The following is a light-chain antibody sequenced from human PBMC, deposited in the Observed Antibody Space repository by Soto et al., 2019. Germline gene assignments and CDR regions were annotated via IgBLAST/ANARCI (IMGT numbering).Light chain of an antibody. CDR2: GAS. CDR3: QQYGSSTYT. CDR1: QSVSSNH. Sequence: ELVLTQSPGTLSLSPRERATLSCRASQSVSSNHLAWYQQKPGQPPRLLIYGASRRASGIPDRFSGSGSGTDFTLTISRLEPEDFAVYYCQQYGSSTYTFGQGTKVDI. V-gene: IGKV3-20*01. J-gene: IGKJ2*01.